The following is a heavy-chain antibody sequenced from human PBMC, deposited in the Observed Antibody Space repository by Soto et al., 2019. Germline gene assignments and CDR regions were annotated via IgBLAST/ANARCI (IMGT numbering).Heavy chain of an antibody. J-gene: IGHJ4*02. CDR1: GATFSISV. CDR2: IISMFGTP. V-gene: IGHV1-69*12. D-gene: IGHD5-12*01. CDR3: ARELGGGYEPGDY. Sequence: QVQLVQSGAELKKPGSSVKVSCRASGATFSISVFNWVRQAPGQGLEWMGGIISMFGTPNYSQKFQGRVTISADESRSTGYIELNSLRADDTAIHYCARELGGGYEPGDYWGQGTQVTVSS.